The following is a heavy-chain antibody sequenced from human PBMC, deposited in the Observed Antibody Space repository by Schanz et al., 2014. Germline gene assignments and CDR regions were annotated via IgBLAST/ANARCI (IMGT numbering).Heavy chain of an antibody. V-gene: IGHV1-46*02. J-gene: IGHJ5*01. CDR2: ISPSTGRT. CDR3: AVARSKYVGNW. D-gene: IGHD5-12*01. CDR1: GYTFNNYY. Sequence: KKPGASVKVSCKASGYTFNNYYRHWVRQAPGQRPEWLGVISPSTGRTTYAPKFQARVTIHSDMSMTTVYMAPRSLRYEHTLILHCAVARSKYVGNW.